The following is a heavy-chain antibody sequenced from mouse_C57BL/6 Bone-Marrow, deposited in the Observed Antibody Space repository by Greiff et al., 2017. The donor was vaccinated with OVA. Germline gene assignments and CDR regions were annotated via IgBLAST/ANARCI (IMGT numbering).Heavy chain of an antibody. CDR1: GFTFSSYA. D-gene: IGHD1-1*02. CDR3: ASGGGGGWFAY. CDR2: ISDGGSYT. V-gene: IGHV5-4*01. J-gene: IGHJ3*01. Sequence: EVQLVESGGGLVKPGGSLKLSCAASGFTFSSYAMSWVRQTPEKRLEWVATISDGGSYTYYPDNVKGRFTISRDNAKNNLYLQMSHLKSEDTAVYYCASGGGGGWFAYWGQGTLVTVSA.